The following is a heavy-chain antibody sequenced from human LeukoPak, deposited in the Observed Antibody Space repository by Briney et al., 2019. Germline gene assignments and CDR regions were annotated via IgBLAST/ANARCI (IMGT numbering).Heavy chain of an antibody. CDR3: ARGGYYGGSGTYGFFDY. J-gene: IGHJ4*02. V-gene: IGHV1-69*13. CDR1: GGTFSSYA. Sequence: ASVKVSCKASGGTFSSYAISWVRQAPGQGLEWMGGIIPIFGTANYAQKFQGRVTITADESTSTAYMELSSLRSEDTAVYYCARGGYYGGSGTYGFFDYWGQGSLVTVSS. CDR2: IIPIFGTA. D-gene: IGHD3-10*01.